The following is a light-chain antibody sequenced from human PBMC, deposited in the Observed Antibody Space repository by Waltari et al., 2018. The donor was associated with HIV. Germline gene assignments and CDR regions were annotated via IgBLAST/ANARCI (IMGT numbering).Light chain of an antibody. CDR2: EGS. CDR3: CSYAGSSTLV. CDR1: SSDVGSYNL. J-gene: IGLJ3*02. V-gene: IGLV2-23*01. Sequence: QSALTQPPSVSVSPGQSTTIPSPGTSSDVGSYNLVPWYQQHPGKAPKLMIYEGSKRPSGVSNRFSGSKSGNTASLTISGLQAEDEADYYCCSYAGSSTLVFGGGTKLTVL.